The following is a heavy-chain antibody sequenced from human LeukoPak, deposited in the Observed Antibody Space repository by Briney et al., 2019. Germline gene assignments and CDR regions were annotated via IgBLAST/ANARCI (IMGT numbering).Heavy chain of an antibody. CDR2: IKQDGSEK. J-gene: IGHJ4*02. CDR3: ARDQRYCSSSSCPWEPFDY. V-gene: IGHV3-7*05. Sequence: GGSLRLSCAASGFTFSSYSMNWVRQAPGKGLEWVANIKQDGSEKYYVDSVKGRFTISRDNAKNSLYLQMNSLRAEDTAVYYCARDQRYCSSSSCPWEPFDYWGQGTLVTVSS. CDR1: GFTFSSYS. D-gene: IGHD2-2*01.